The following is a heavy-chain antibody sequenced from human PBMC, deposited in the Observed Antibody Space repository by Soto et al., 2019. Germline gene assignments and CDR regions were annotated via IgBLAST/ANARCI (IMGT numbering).Heavy chain of an antibody. D-gene: IGHD1-1*01. CDR1: GFNFSAYS. V-gene: IGHV3-21*01. Sequence: ELQLVESGGGLVKPGGSLRLSCEGSGFNFSAYSMNWVRQIPGRGLEWVSSISSGSTYVYYADSVRGRFSISRDNAKNSVYLQLNSLRAEDTAMYYCARDRGNWKYFNHWGRGTLVTGSS. CDR2: ISSGSTYV. J-gene: IGHJ4*02. CDR3: ARDRGNWKYFNH.